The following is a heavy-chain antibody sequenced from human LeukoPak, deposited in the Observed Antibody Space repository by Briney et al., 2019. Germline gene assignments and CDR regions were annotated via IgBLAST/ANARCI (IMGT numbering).Heavy chain of an antibody. J-gene: IGHJ4*02. V-gene: IGHV4-34*01. CDR3: ARAPDRTYYYGSGSPED. Sequence: SETLSLTCAVYGGSFSGYYWSWIRQPPGKGLEWIGEINHSGRTNYNPSLKSRVTISVHTSKNQFSLKLSSVTAADTAVYYCARAPDRTYYYGSGSPEDWGQGTLVTVSS. D-gene: IGHD3-10*01. CDR2: INHSGRT. CDR1: GGSFSGYY.